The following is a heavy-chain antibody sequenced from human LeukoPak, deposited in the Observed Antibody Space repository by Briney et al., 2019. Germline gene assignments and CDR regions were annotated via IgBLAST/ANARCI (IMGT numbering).Heavy chain of an antibody. J-gene: IGHJ6*02. CDR3: ARDLVYIKGDTTRPYYNYYGMDV. CDR1: GFTLSSYG. V-gene: IGHV3-30*03. CDR2: ISYDGSNK. D-gene: IGHD5-18*01. Sequence: GGSLRLSCAASGFTLSSYGVHWVRQAPGKGLEWVAVISYDGSNKYYADSVKGRFTISRDNSKNTLYLQMNSLRAEDTAVYYCARDLVYIKGDTTRPYYNYYGMDVWGQGTTVTVSS.